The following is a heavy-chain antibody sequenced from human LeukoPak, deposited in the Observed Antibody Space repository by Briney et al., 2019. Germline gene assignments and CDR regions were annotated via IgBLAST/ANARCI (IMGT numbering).Heavy chain of an antibody. J-gene: IGHJ4*02. CDR1: GGSISSSSHY. D-gene: IGHD1-26*01. Sequence: PSETLSLTCTVSGGSISSSSHYWGWIRQPPGKGLEWIGSMYYRGSTYHNPSLKSRVTISVDTSKNQFSLKLSSVTVADTAVYYCATTTIRLGYWGQGTLVTVSS. V-gene: IGHV4-39*07. CDR2: MYYRGST. CDR3: ATTTIRLGY.